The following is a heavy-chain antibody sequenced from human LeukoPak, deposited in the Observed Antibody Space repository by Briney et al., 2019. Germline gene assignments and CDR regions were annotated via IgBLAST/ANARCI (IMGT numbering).Heavy chain of an antibody. D-gene: IGHD3-10*01. CDR1: GFTFSSYS. V-gene: IGHV3-21*01. J-gene: IGHJ4*02. Sequence: GGSLRLSCAASGFTFSSYSMSWVRQAPGKGLEWVSSISSSSSYIYYANSVKGRFTISRDNAKNSLYLQMNSLRAEDTAEYYCARDGDVRGYYGSGNHFDYWGQGTLVTVSS. CDR2: ISSSSSYI. CDR3: ARDGDVRGYYGSGNHFDY.